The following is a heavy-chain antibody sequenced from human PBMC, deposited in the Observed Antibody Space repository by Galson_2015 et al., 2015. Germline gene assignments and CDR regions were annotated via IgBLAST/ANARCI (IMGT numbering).Heavy chain of an antibody. Sequence: SLRLSCAASGFTFSSYAMSWVRQAPGKGLEWVSAISGSGGSTYYADSVKGRFTISRDNSKNTLYLQMNSLRAEDTAVYYCAKALVVAATQGSKLANGVYYFDYWGQGTLVTVSS. J-gene: IGHJ4*02. V-gene: IGHV3-23*01. CDR3: AKALVVAATQGSKLANGVYYFDY. D-gene: IGHD2-15*01. CDR2: ISGSGGST. CDR1: GFTFSSYA.